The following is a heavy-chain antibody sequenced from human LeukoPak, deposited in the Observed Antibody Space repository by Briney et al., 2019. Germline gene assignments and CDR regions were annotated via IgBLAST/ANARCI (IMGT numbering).Heavy chain of an antibody. CDR3: VRIYGDVDY. V-gene: IGHV3-30*03. D-gene: IGHD4-17*01. J-gene: IGHJ4*02. CDR2: ISDDGTKK. CDR1: GFTLSTYG. Sequence: PGGSLRLSCAASGFTLSTYGMHWVRQAPGKGLEWVAVISDDGTKKYYADSVKGRFTISRDNSKNTLYLQMNSLRAEDTAVYYCVRIYGDVDYWGQGTLVTVSS.